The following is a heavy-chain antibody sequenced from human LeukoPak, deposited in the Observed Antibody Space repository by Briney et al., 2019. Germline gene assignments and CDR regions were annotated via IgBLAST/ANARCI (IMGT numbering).Heavy chain of an antibody. Sequence: SGGSLRLSCAASGFTFSSYSMNWVRQAPGKGLEWVSSISSSSSYIYYADSVKGRFTISRDNAKNSLYLQMNSLRAEDTAVYYCARDLGGNGLPHFDYWGQGTLVTVSS. CDR3: ARDLGGNGLPHFDY. D-gene: IGHD1-26*01. V-gene: IGHV3-21*01. CDR2: ISSSSSYI. CDR1: GFTFSSYS. J-gene: IGHJ4*02.